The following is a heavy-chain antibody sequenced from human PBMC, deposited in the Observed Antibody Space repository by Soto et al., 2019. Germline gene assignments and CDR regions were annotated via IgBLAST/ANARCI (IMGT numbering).Heavy chain of an antibody. CDR3: AKDQPTDSNGWPFGS. CDR2: IWHDASAT. J-gene: IGHJ4*02. V-gene: IGHV3-30*18. D-gene: IGHD6-19*01. CDR1: GFPFSGYG. Sequence: QVQLVESGGGVVQPGNSLRLSCAASGFPFSGYGMHWVRQAPGRGLEWVAAIWHDASATKYADSVEGRFTISRDNSENILHLQMNGLRVEDTGVYYCAKDQPTDSNGWPFGSWGQRTLVTVSP.